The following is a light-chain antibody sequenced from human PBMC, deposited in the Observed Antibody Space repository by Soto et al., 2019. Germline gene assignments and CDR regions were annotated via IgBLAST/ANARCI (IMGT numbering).Light chain of an antibody. CDR3: QLYDGHSVFT. V-gene: IGKV1-5*01. CDR2: DAS. J-gene: IGKJ4*01. Sequence: DIQMTHSPSTLSASVGDRVTITCRASQSVTNWLAWYQQKPGKAPKLLIFDASSLQSGVPSRFSGGGSGTEFTLSISSLQPDDFATYYCQLYDGHSVFTFGGGTKV. CDR1: QSVTNW.